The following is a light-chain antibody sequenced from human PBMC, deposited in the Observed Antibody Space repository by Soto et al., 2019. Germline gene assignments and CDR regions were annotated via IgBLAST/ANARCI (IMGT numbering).Light chain of an antibody. Sequence: QSALTQPASVSGSPGQSITISCTGSSNDVGRYNYVSWYQQHPGKAPKLMIYEVSNRPSGVSNRFSGSKSGNTASLTISGLQAEDEADYYCSSYTSSSTSFGTGTKLTVL. CDR3: SSYTSSSTS. J-gene: IGLJ1*01. CDR1: SNDVGRYNY. CDR2: EVS. V-gene: IGLV2-14*01.